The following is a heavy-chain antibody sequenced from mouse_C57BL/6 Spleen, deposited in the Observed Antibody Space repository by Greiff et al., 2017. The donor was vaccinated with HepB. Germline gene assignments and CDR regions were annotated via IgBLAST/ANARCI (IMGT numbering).Heavy chain of an antibody. Sequence: EVQLQESEGGLVQPGSSMKLSCTASGFTFSDYYMAWVRQVPEKGLEWVANINYDGSSTYYLDSLKSRFIISRDNAKNILYLQMSSLKSEDTATYYCARERVATNYFDYWGQGTTLTVSS. D-gene: IGHD1-1*01. CDR3: ARERVATNYFDY. CDR2: INYDGSST. CDR1: GFTFSDYY. J-gene: IGHJ2*01. V-gene: IGHV5-16*01.